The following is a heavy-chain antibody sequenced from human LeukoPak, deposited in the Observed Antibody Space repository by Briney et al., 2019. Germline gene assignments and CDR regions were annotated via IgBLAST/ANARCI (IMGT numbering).Heavy chain of an antibody. Sequence: YYWGWIRQAPGKGLEWVSYIISSGSIIYYADSVKVRFTNTRDNAKNSLYLQMNSLRAEDTAVYYCTRLSGDNWNYGGNFDSWGQGTLVTVSS. CDR1: YY. V-gene: IGHV3-11*01. CDR3: TRLSGDNWNYGGNFDS. D-gene: IGHD1-7*01. J-gene: IGHJ4*02. CDR2: IISSGSII.